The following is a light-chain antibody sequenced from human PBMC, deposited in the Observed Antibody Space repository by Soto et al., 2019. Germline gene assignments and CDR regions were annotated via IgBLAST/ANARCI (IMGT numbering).Light chain of an antibody. CDR3: QQYGSSPTWT. J-gene: IGKJ1*01. V-gene: IGKV3-20*01. CDR2: GAS. Sequence: EIVLTQSPGTLSLSPGERATLSCRASQSVSSSYLAWYQQKPGQAPRLLIYGASSSATGIPDRFSGSGSGTDFTLTISRLAPEDFAVYYCQQYGSSPTWTFGQGTKVEIK. CDR1: QSVSSSY.